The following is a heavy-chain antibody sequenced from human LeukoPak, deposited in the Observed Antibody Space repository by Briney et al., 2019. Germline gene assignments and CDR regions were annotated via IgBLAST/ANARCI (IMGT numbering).Heavy chain of an antibody. CDR2: IHYTGST. CDR1: GGSISSGDYF. CDR3: ARLVRYSSSWYNWFDP. V-gene: IGHV4-30-4*01. D-gene: IGHD6-13*01. Sequence: SETLSLTGNVSGGSISSGDYFWNWIRQPPGKGLECIGYIHYTGSTYYNPPLKSRVTISVATSKDQFSLKLSSGTAADTAVYYCARLVRYSSSWYNWFDPGGQGTLVTVSS. J-gene: IGHJ5*02.